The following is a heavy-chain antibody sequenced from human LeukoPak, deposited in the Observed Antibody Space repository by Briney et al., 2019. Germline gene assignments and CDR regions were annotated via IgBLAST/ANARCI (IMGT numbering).Heavy chain of an antibody. V-gene: IGHV3-30*18. J-gene: IGHJ4*02. Sequence: GGSLRLSCAASGFTFSSYGMHWVRQAPGKGLEWVAVISYDGSNKYYADSVKGRFTISRDNSKNTLYLQMNSLRAEDTAVYYCAKDRGDHFDYWGQGTLVTVSS. CDR2: ISYDGSNK. D-gene: IGHD3-10*01. CDR1: GFTFSSYG. CDR3: AKDRGDHFDY.